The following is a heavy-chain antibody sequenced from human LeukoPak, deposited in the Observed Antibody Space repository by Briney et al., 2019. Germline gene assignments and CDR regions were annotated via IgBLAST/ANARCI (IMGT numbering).Heavy chain of an antibody. J-gene: IGHJ3*02. D-gene: IGHD2-21*01. Sequence: SETLSLTCTVSGGSISSYCWSWIRQPPGRGLEWIGYIYYSGSTNYNPSLKSRVTISVDTSKNQFSLKLSSVTAADTAVYYCARVPIGVVGPGAFDIWSQGTMVTVSS. CDR3: ARVPIGVVGPGAFDI. CDR2: IYYSGST. CDR1: GGSISSYC. V-gene: IGHV4-59*01.